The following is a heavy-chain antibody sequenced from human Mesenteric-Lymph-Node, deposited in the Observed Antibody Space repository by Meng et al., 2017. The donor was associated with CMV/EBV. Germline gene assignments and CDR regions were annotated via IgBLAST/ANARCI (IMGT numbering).Heavy chain of an antibody. Sequence: SGYTFNTSYYIRWVRQAPEQGLEWMGRINPISDGTNYAQRFQGRVTMTRDTSTNTAYMELSRLRSDDTAVYYCARQYLPDIASAVNYWGQGTLVTVSS. D-gene: IGHD6-25*01. V-gene: IGHV1-2*06. CDR2: INPISDGT. CDR3: ARQYLPDIASAVNY. CDR1: GYTFNTSYY. J-gene: IGHJ4*02.